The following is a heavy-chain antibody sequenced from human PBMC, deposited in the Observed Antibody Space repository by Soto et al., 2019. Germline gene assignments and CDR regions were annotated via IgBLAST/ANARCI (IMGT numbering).Heavy chain of an antibody. Sequence: PGESLKISCKGSGYSFTSYWISWVRQMPGKGLEWMGRIDPSDSYTNYSPSFQGHVTISADKSISTAYLQWSSLRASDTAMYYCATSYCGGDCYSEGTDNYYYYGMDVWGQGTTVTVSS. D-gene: IGHD2-21*02. J-gene: IGHJ6*02. CDR2: IDPSDSYT. CDR3: ATSYCGGDCYSEGTDNYYYYGMDV. CDR1: GYSFTSYW. V-gene: IGHV5-10-1*01.